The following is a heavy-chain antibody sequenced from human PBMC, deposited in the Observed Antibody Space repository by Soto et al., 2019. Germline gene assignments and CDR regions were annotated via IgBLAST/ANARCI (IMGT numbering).Heavy chain of an antibody. CDR1: GFTFDDYA. Sequence: EVQLVESGGGLVQPGRSLRLSCAASGFTFDDYAMHWVRQAPGKGLEWVSGISWNSGSIGYADSVKGRFTISRDNAKNSLYLQMNSLRAEDTALYYCVKDRMLGYWGQGTLVTVSS. CDR3: VKDRMLGY. V-gene: IGHV3-9*01. J-gene: IGHJ4*02. CDR2: ISWNSGSI. D-gene: IGHD3-10*02.